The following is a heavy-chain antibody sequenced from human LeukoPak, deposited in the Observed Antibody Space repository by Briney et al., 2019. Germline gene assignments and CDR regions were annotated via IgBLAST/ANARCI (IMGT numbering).Heavy chain of an antibody. Sequence: SVKVSCKASGGTFSSYAISWVRQAPGQGLEWMGGIIPIFGTANYAQKFQGRVTLTADESTSTAYMELSSLRSEDTAVYYCARREDGYNYNYFDYWGQGTLVTVSS. J-gene: IGHJ4*02. V-gene: IGHV1-69*01. CDR3: ARREDGYNYNYFDY. CDR1: GGTFSSYA. D-gene: IGHD5-24*01. CDR2: IIPIFGTA.